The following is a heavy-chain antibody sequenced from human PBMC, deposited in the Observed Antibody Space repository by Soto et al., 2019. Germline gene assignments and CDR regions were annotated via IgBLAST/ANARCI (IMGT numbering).Heavy chain of an antibody. Sequence: SETLSLTCTVSGGSISSYYWSWIRQPPGKGLEWIGYIYYSGSTNYNPSLKSRVTISVDTSKNQFSLKLSSVTAADTAVYYCARDIAARYDFDYWGQGTLVTVSS. D-gene: IGHD6-6*01. J-gene: IGHJ4*02. CDR2: IYYSGST. CDR3: ARDIAARYDFDY. CDR1: GGSISSYY. V-gene: IGHV4-59*01.